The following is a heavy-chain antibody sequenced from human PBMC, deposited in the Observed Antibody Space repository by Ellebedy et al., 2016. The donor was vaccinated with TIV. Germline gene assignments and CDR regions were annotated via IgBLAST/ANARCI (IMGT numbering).Heavy chain of an antibody. J-gene: IGHJ5*02. CDR3: ARDPGGGGNFGDNWFDP. D-gene: IGHD1-1*01. CDR1: GFSVSSYF. V-gene: IGHV3-66*01. Sequence: GESLKISCAASGFSVSSYFMNWVRQAPGKGLEWVSIIYKDGGTNYTDSVEGRFTISRDNYENTVYLQMNSLRAEDTAVYYYARDPGGGGNFGDNWFDPWGQGILVTVSS. CDR2: IYKDGGT.